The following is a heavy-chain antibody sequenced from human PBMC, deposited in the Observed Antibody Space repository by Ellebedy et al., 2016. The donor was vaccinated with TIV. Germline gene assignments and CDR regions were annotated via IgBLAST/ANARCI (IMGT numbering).Heavy chain of an antibody. J-gene: IGHJ4*02. CDR1: GFTFSSYT. CDR2: ITGSGGST. Sequence: GESLKISCAASGFTFSSYTMTWVRQAPGKGLEWVSAITGSGGSTYYADSVKGRLTISRDNSKNTLYLQMNSLRAEDTAVYYCAKCLGAEGWYFDYWGQGTLVTVSS. V-gene: IGHV3-23*01. D-gene: IGHD4/OR15-4a*01. CDR3: AKCLGAEGWYFDY.